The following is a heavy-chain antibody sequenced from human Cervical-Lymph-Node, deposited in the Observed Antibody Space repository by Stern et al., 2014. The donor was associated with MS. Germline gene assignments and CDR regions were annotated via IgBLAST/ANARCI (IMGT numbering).Heavy chain of an antibody. CDR2: IFYKGRT. V-gene: IGHV4-59*01. J-gene: IGHJ4*02. Sequence: QLQLQESGPGLVKPSETLSLTCTVSGGSISTYYWSWIRQSPEKGLEWIGDIFYKGRTNYNPSLKSRVTISVDTSINQFSLNVSSVTAADTAVYYCARGRGISRVSDSWGQGTLVTVSS. CDR3: ARGRGISRVSDS. D-gene: IGHD2/OR15-2a*01. CDR1: GGSISTYY.